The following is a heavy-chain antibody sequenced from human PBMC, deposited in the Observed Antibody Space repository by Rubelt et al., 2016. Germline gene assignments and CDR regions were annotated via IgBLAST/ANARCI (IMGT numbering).Heavy chain of an antibody. J-gene: IGHJ4*02. D-gene: IGHD1-26*01. CDR1: GFTFSIYG. CDR2: ISSSSSTI. Sequence: GGSLRLSCAASGFTFSIYGMNWVRQAPGKGLEWVSYISSSSSTIYYADSVKGRFTISRDNSKNTLYLQMNSLRAEDTAVYFCAKDSRYSGSYWDFDYWGQGTLVTVSS. V-gene: IGHV3-48*01. CDR3: AKDSRYSGSYWDFDY.